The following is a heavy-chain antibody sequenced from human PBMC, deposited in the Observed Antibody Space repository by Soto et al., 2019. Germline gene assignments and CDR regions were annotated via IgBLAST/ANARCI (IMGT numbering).Heavy chain of an antibody. V-gene: IGHV4-38-2*01. Sequence: SETLSLTFAVSGYSISSGFYWGRLRPPPGKGLEWIGIMFHSGSTYYNPSLQSRVTISVDTAKNQVSLKLTSVTVADTAVYFCANQRSREGYNFIEYWGQGIQVTVSS. CDR1: GYSISSGFY. D-gene: IGHD5-12*01. J-gene: IGHJ4*02. CDR3: ANQRSREGYNFIEY. CDR2: MFHSGST.